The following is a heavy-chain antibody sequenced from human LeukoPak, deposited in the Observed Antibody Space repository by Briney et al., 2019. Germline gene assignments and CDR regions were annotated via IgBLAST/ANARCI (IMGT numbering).Heavy chain of an antibody. CDR1: GYTFTSYD. J-gene: IGHJ5*02. V-gene: IGHV1-8*01. CDR2: MNPNSGNT. Sequence: ASVKVSCKASGYTFTSYDLNWVRQATGQGLECMGWMNPNSGNTGYAQKFQGRVTMTRDTSITTAYMELSSLRSEDTAVYYCARGRSSGSYYNVPFDPWGQGTLVTVSS. CDR3: ARGRSSGSYYNVPFDP. D-gene: IGHD3-10*01.